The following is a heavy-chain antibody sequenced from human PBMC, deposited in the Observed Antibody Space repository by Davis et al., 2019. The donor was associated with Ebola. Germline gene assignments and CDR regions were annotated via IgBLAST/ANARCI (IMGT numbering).Heavy chain of an antibody. D-gene: IGHD2-2*02. J-gene: IGHJ6*02. V-gene: IGHV1-18*01. CDR1: GYTFTSYG. Sequence: ASVPVSCLASGYTFTSYGISWVRQAPGQGLEWMGWISAYNGDTNCAQKLQGRVTMTTDTSTSTAYMELRSLRSDDTAVYYCARRGYCSSTSCYTRVDYYYYGMDVWGQGTTVTVSS. CDR3: ARRGYCSSTSCYTRVDYYYYGMDV. CDR2: ISAYNGDT.